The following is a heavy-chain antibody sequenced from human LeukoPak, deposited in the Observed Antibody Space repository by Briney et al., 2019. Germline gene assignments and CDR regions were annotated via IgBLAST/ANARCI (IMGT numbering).Heavy chain of an antibody. Sequence: ASVKVSCKASGYTFTSYDINWVRQATGQGLEWMGWMNPNSGNTGYAQKFQGRVTITRNTSISTAYMELSSLRSEDTAVYYCARGRRGSSSYYFDYWGQGTLVTVSS. J-gene: IGHJ4*02. CDR1: GYTFTSYD. D-gene: IGHD6-6*01. V-gene: IGHV1-8*03. CDR3: ARGRRGSSSYYFDY. CDR2: MNPNSGNT.